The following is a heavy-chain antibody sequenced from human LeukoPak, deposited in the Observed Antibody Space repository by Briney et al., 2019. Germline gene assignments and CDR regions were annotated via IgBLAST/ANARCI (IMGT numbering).Heavy chain of an antibody. CDR3: ARDQSSSDYFDY. CDR2: IKQDGSEK. Sequence: PGRSLRLSCAASGFTFSSYGMHWVRQAPGKGLEWEANIKQDGSEKYYVDSVKGRFTISRDNAKNSLYLQMNSLRAEDTAVYYCARDQSSSDYFDYWGQGTLVTVSS. CDR1: GFTFSSYG. J-gene: IGHJ4*02. V-gene: IGHV3-7*01. D-gene: IGHD6-6*01.